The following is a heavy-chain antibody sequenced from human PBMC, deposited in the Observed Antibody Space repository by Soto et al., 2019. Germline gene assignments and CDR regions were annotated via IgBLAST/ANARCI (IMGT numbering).Heavy chain of an antibody. V-gene: IGHV3-23*01. D-gene: IGHD6-19*01. CDR1: GFTFSDYA. CDR3: AKGVPGIAVAGTGYFQH. J-gene: IGHJ1*01. Sequence: GGSLRLSCAASGFTFSDYAMNWVRQAPGKGLEWVAVISGDGNTYYADSVKGRFTISRDNSKNTLYLQMNSLRAEDTAVYYCAKGVPGIAVAGTGYFQHWGQGTLVTVSS. CDR2: ISGDGNT.